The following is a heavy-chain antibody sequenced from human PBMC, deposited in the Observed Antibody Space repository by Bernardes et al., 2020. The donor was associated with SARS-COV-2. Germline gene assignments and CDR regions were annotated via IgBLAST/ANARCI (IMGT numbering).Heavy chain of an antibody. CDR2: ISGVNDET. V-gene: IGHV3-23*01. CDR1: KFSFRDSD. CDR3: VNDQGLAYLDY. J-gene: IGHJ4*02. Sequence: GGSLRLSCDTSKFSFRDSDMIWVRQTSGKGLEWVSTISGVNDETFYADSVKGRFTTSRDTSRKTLYLHMTSLKVEDTATYYCVNDQGLAYLDYWGQGTLITVSS. D-gene: IGHD6-6*01.